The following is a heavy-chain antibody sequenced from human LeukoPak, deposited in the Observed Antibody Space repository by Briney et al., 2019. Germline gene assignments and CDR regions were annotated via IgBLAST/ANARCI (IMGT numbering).Heavy chain of an antibody. D-gene: IGHD5-18*01. CDR2: ISYDGSNK. Sequence: GGSLRLSCAASGFTFSSYAMHWVRQAPGKGLEWVAVISYDGSNKYYADSVKGRFTISRDNSKNTLYLQMNSLRAEDTAVYYCVRFLEYSYGDTCWGQGTLVTVSS. J-gene: IGHJ4*02. CDR1: GFTFSSYA. V-gene: IGHV3-30-3*01. CDR3: VRFLEYSYGDTC.